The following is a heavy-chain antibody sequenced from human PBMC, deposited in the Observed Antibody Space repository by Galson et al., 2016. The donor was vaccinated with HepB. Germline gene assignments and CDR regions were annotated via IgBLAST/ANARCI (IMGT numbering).Heavy chain of an antibody. CDR1: GYTFTAYA. V-gene: IGHV1-3*04. CDR2: INTAKGAT. CDR3: ARRLVGSYGNAFDI. D-gene: IGHD2-8*02. J-gene: IGHJ3*02. Sequence: SVKVSCKASGYTFTAYAIHWVRQAPGQRLEWMAWINTAKGATRYSQKLQGRVTLTRDTSATTASMELSSLRSEDTAVYYCARRLVGSYGNAFDIWGQGTLVTVSS.